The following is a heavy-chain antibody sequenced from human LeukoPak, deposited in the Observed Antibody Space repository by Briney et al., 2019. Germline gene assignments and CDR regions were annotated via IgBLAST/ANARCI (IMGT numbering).Heavy chain of an antibody. D-gene: IGHD4-17*01. CDR1: GFTFSSYA. V-gene: IGHV3-30-3*01. CDR2: MSYDGSNK. J-gene: IGHJ4*02. Sequence: GGSLRLSCAASGFTFSSYAMHWVRQAPGKGLEWVAVMSYDGSNKYYADSVKGRFTISRDNSKNTLYLQMNSLRAEDTAVYYCARDLRTLRLPDYWGQGTLVTVSS. CDR3: ARDLRTLRLPDY.